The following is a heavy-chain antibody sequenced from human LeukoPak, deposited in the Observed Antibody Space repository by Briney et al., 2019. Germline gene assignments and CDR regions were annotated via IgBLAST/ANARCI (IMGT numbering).Heavy chain of an antibody. CDR2: IYTSGST. J-gene: IGHJ4*02. V-gene: IGHV4-61*02. D-gene: IGHD3-22*01. CDR3: AVEDSSGYSY. Sequence: SETLSLTCTVSGGSISSGSYYWSWIRQPAGKGLEWIGRIYTSGSTNYNPSLKSRVTISVDTSKNQFSLKLSSVTAADTAVYYCAVEDSSGYSYWGQGTLVTVSS. CDR1: GGSISSGSYY.